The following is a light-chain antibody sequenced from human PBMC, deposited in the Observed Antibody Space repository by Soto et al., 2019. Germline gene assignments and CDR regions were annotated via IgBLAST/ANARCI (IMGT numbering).Light chain of an antibody. Sequence: DIQMTQYPSSLSASVGDRVTITCQASQDISNYLNWYQQKPGKAPKLLIYAASSLQSGVPSRFSGSGSGTDFTLIISSLQPEDFATXXXXXXXXXXXXXGQGTKADI. CDR3: XXXXXXXXX. J-gene: IGKJ1*01. CDR1: QDISNY. CDR2: AAS. V-gene: IGKV1-39*01.